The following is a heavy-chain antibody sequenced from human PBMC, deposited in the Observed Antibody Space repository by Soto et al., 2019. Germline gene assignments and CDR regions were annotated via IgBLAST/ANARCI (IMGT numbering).Heavy chain of an antibody. CDR3: AREDAARIERWFDA. CDR1: GGSIISASYS. D-gene: IGHD6-6*01. V-gene: IGHV4-31*11. J-gene: IGHJ5*02. Sequence: QVQLQESGPRLVKPSQTLSLSCAVSGGSIISASYSWNWIRQSPGRGLEWIGHIYSSGSTYYNPSLKSRVSISVDTSNTQCSLKLTSVTAADTAVYFCAREDAARIERWFDAWGQGILVTVSS. CDR2: IYSSGST.